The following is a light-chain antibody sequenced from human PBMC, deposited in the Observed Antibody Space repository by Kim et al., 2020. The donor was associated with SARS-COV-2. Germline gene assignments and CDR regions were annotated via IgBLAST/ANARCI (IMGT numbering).Light chain of an antibody. J-gene: IGLJ2*01. CDR3: QAWDSSTVV. V-gene: IGLV3-1*01. CDR2: QDS. Sequence: YELTQPPSVSVSPGQTASITCSGDNLGDKYACWYQQKPGQYPVLVIYQDSKRPSGIPERFSGSNSGNTATLTISGTQAMDEADYYCQAWDSSTVVFGGGTQLTVL. CDR1: NLGDKY.